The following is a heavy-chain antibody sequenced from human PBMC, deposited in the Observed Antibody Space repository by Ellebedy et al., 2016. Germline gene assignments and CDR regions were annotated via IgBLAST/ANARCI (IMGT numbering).Heavy chain of an antibody. CDR1: GGSISSSNW. V-gene: IGHV4-4*02. CDR2: INHSGST. J-gene: IGHJ2*01. CDR3: ARGRGGATNWYFDL. Sequence: SETLSLTCAVSGGSISSSNWWSWVRQPPGKGLEWIGEINHSGSTNYNPSLKSRVTISVDTSKNQFSLKLSSVTAADTAVYYCARGRGGATNWYFDLWGRGTLVTVSS. D-gene: IGHD1-26*01.